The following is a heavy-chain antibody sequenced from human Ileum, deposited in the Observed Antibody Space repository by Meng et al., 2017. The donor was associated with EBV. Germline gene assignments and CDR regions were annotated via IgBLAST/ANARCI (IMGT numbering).Heavy chain of an antibody. CDR2: IYDGGNT. V-gene: IGHV4-39*01. J-gene: IGHJ4*02. D-gene: IGHD1-7*01. CDR1: GDSITRNNDG. Sequence: LRRQGPGPGLGKLPEPLSPTCTVSGDSITRNNDGWGWVRQPPGKGLEWIGTIYDGGNTYYHPSLKSRLTISVDTSRNQFSLKLSSVTAADTAVYYCATQNWNYEAGYWGQGTLVTVSS. CDR3: ATQNWNYEAGY.